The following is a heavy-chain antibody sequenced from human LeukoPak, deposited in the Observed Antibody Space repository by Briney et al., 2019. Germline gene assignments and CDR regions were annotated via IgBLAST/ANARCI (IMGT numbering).Heavy chain of an antibody. V-gene: IGHV4-39*07. Sequence: SETLSLTCTVSGGSISSSSYYWGWIRQPPGKGLEWIGSIYYSGSTYYNPSLKSRVTISVDTSKNQFSLKLSSVTAADTAVYYCARLMVPASYYYYYMDVWGKGTTVTVSS. CDR1: GGSISSSSYY. J-gene: IGHJ6*03. D-gene: IGHD2-8*01. CDR3: ARLMVPASYYYYYMDV. CDR2: IYYSGST.